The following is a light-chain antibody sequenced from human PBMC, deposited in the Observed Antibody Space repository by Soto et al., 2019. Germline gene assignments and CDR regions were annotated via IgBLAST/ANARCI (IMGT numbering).Light chain of an antibody. V-gene: IGLV2-14*03. J-gene: IGLJ2*01. CDR3: SSDKNTNIHVI. CDR2: DVT. CDR1: SNDIGGYDH. Sequence: QSALTQPASVSGSPGQSISISCIGSSNDIGGYDHVSWYQQHPGKAPKLIIYDVTDRPSGVSIRFSGSKSGNTASLTISGLKPEDEADYYCSSDKNTNIHVIVGGGTKLTVL.